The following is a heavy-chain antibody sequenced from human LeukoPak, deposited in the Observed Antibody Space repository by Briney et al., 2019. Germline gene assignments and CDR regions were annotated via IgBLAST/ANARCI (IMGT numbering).Heavy chain of an antibody. CDR2: IIPIFGTA. Sequence: AASVKVSCKASGGTFSSYAISWVRQAPGQGLEWMGGIIPIFGTANYAQKFQGRVTITADESTSTAYMELSSLRSEDTAVYYCARDRRMYSSAPDAFDIWGQGTMVTVSS. CDR3: ARDRRMYSSAPDAFDI. D-gene: IGHD6-19*01. J-gene: IGHJ3*02. V-gene: IGHV1-69*13. CDR1: GGTFSSYA.